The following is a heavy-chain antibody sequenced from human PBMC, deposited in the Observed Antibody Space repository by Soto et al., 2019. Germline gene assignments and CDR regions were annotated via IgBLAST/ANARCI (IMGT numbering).Heavy chain of an antibody. D-gene: IGHD4-17*01. CDR1: GYTFTGYY. J-gene: IGHJ6*02. V-gene: IGHV1-2*04. CDR2: INPNSGGT. CDR3: ATTFDYGDYVHYYYGMDV. Sequence: GASVKVSCKASGYTFTGYYMHWVRQAPGQGLEWIGWINPNSGGTNYAQKFQGWVTMTRDTSISTAYMELSRLRSDDTAVYYCATTFDYGDYVHYYYGMDVWGQGTTVTVSS.